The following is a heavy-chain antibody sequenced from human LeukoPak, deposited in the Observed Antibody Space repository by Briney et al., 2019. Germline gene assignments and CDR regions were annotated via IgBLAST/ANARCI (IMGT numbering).Heavy chain of an antibody. Sequence: SETRSLTCTVSGDSISSNNYYWGWIRQPPGKGLEWIGSIFYSGSTYYNPSLKSRVTISVDTSKNQFSLKLSSVTAADTAVYYCVRGGRAPLRPEWGPWGQGTLVTVSS. CDR2: IFYSGST. CDR3: VRGGRAPLRPEWGP. V-gene: IGHV4-39*01. CDR1: GDSISSNNYY. J-gene: IGHJ5*02. D-gene: IGHD3-3*01.